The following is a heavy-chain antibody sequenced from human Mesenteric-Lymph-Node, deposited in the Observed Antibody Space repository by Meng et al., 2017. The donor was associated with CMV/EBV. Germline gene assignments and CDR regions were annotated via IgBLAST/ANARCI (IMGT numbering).Heavy chain of an antibody. CDR1: GVTFNSSG. Sequence: SGVTFNSSGMNWVRQAPGKGLEWVSSISGGGTHIYYADSLLGRFTISRDNAKNSLYLQMNSLRAEDTAVYYCARGSGSYKFGYYFDSWGQGALVTVSS. CDR3: ARGSGSYKFGYYFDS. CDR2: ISGGGTHI. J-gene: IGHJ4*02. V-gene: IGHV3-21*01. D-gene: IGHD1-26*01.